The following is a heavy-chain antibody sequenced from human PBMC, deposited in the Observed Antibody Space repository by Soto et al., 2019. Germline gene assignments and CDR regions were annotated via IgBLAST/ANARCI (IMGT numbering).Heavy chain of an antibody. V-gene: IGHV1-8*01. Sequence: VQLVQSGAEVKKPGASVKVSCKASGYTFTSYDINWVRQATGKGLEWMGWMNPNSGNTGYAQKFKGRVALTRNTFISTAYMELSSLRSEDTAVYYCARGYTTSILWRWGNWFDPWGQGTLVTVSS. CDR3: ARGYTTSILWRWGNWFDP. J-gene: IGHJ5*02. CDR2: MNPNSGNT. CDR1: GYTFTSYD. D-gene: IGHD2-21*01.